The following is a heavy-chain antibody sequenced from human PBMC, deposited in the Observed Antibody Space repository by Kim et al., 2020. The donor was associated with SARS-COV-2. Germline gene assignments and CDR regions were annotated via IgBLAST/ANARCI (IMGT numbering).Heavy chain of an antibody. J-gene: IGHJ4*02. D-gene: IGHD6-13*01. V-gene: IGHV3-23*01. CDR2: ITGSGDIT. CDR3: ANPRQPDY. CDR1: GFTFSNYG. Sequence: GGSLRLSCVASGFTFSNYGMTWVRQAPGGGLEWVSGITGSGDITAYADSVKGRFTISRDNSKNTLYLLMSSLRAEDTAIYYCANPRQPDYWGQGTLVTVSS.